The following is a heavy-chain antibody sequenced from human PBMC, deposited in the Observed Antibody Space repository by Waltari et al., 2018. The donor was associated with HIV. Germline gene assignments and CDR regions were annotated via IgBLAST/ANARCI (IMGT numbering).Heavy chain of an antibody. J-gene: IGHJ4*02. CDR1: AGSFSSDF. Sequence: QVQLQESGPGLVKPSETLSLTCTVSAGSFSSDFWNWIRQSPGKGLEWIGYINYSGSTNCNPSLKSRVTISLDTSKSQFSLKVNSVTAADTAVYYCARGGWDEPFDYWGQGTRVTVSS. CDR3: ARGGWDEPFDY. D-gene: IGHD6-19*01. V-gene: IGHV4-59*01. CDR2: INYSGST.